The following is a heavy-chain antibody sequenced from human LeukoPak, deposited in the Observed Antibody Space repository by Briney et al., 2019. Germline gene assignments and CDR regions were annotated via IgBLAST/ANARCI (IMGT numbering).Heavy chain of an antibody. CDR3: ARDSNSGYPDAFDI. D-gene: IGHD3-22*01. CDR1: GYTFTGYY. V-gene: IGHV1-2*02. CDR2: INPNSGGT. Sequence: ASVKVSCKASGYTFTGYYMHWVRQAPGQGLEWMGWINPNSGGTNYARKFQGRVTMTRDTSISTAYMELSRLRSDDTAVYYCARDSNSGYPDAFDIWGQGTMVTVSS. J-gene: IGHJ3*02.